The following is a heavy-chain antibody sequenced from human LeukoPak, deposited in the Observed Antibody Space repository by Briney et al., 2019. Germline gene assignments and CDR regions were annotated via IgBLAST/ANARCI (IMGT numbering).Heavy chain of an antibody. V-gene: IGHV3-11*01. CDR1: GFSFSESY. J-gene: IGHJ4*02. CDR3: VRGKRRFDY. Sequence: GGSLRLSCAASGFSFSESYMTWIRQAPGKGLEWVAYISGRSYSMYYADSVKGRFNISRDNSLNSLYLHMSSLRADDTAVYYCVRGKRRFDYWGQGTLVTVSS. CDR2: ISGRSYSM.